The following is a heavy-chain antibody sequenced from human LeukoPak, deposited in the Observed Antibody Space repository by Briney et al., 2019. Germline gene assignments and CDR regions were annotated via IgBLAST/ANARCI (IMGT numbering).Heavy chain of an antibody. CDR1: GFTFSNYP. V-gene: IGHV3-30-3*01. D-gene: IGHD6-13*01. J-gene: IGHJ4*02. CDR3: ARVPGIAAAGSDY. CDR2: ISSDGSTK. Sequence: PGRSLRLSCAASGFTFSNYPIHWVRQAPGKGLEWVAVISSDGSTKYYADSVKGRFTISRDNAKNSLYLQMNSLRAEDTAVYYCARVPGIAAAGSDYWGQGTLVTVSS.